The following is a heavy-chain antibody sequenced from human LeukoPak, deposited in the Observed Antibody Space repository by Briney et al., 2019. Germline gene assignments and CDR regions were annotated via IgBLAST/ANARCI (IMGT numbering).Heavy chain of an antibody. CDR2: INPNSGGT. V-gene: IGHV1-2*02. CDR1: GYTFTGYY. D-gene: IGHD2-2*02. CDR3: ARGSGYCSTTSCYISY. Sequence: ASVKVSCKASGYTFTGYYMHWVRQAPGQGLEWMGWINPNSGGTNYAQKFQGRVTMTRDTSISTAYMELSRLRSDDTAVYYCARGSGYCSTTSCYISYWGQGTLVTVSS. J-gene: IGHJ4*02.